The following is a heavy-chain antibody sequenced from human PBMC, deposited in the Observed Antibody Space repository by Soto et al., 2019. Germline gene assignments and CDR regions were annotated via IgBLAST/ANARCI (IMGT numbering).Heavy chain of an antibody. CDR3: TEVKNPYGMDV. Sequence: GGSLRLSCTASGFTFGDYAMSWVRQAPGKGLEWVGFIRIKAYGGTTEYAASVKGRFTISRDDSKSIAYLQMNSLKTEDTAVYYCTEVKNPYGMDVWGQWATVTFSS. CDR2: IRIKAYGGTT. V-gene: IGHV3-49*04. J-gene: IGHJ6*01. CDR1: GFTFGDYA.